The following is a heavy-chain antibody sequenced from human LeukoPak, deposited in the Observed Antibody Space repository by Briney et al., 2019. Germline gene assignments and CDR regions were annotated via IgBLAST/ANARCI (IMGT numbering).Heavy chain of an antibody. CDR2: ISGSGGDT. CDR1: GFSFSDYA. Sequence: PGGSLRLSCAASGFSFSDYAMSWVRQAPGKGLEWGSAISGSGGDTYFADSVKGRFTISRDNSKRTVFLQMDSLRAEDTAVYYCAKDPHFYYYYYMDVWGNGTTVTVSS. J-gene: IGHJ6*03. V-gene: IGHV3-23*01. CDR3: AKDPHFYYYYYMDV.